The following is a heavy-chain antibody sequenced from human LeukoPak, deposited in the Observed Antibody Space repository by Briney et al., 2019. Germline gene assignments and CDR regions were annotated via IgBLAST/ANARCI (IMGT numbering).Heavy chain of an antibody. V-gene: IGHV1-69*06. CDR3: ARAGYGDYYYYYYMDV. D-gene: IGHD4-17*01. Sequence: SVKVSCKASGGTFSSYAISWVRQAPGQGLEWMGGIIPIFGTANYAQKFQGRVTITADKSTSTAYMELSSLRSEDTAVYYCARAGYGDYYYYYYMDVWGKGTTVTVSS. J-gene: IGHJ6*03. CDR1: GGTFSSYA. CDR2: IIPIFGTA.